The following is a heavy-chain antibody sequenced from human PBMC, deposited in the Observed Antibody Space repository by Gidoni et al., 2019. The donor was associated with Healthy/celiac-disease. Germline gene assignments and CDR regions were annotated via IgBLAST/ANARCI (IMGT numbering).Heavy chain of an antibody. Sequence: EVQLVASGGGLVQPGRSLRLSCAASGFTFDDYAMHWVRQAPGKGLGWVSGISWNSGSIGYADSVKGRFTISRDNAKNSLYLQMNSLRAEDTALYYCAKDSYSSSRNYFDYWGQGTLVTVSS. CDR1: GFTFDDYA. CDR2: ISWNSGSI. D-gene: IGHD6-6*01. CDR3: AKDSYSSSRNYFDY. V-gene: IGHV3-9*01. J-gene: IGHJ4*02.